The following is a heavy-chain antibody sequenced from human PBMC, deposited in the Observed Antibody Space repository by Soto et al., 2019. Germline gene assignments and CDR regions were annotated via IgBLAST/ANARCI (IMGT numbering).Heavy chain of an antibody. J-gene: IGHJ4*02. CDR1: GFTFSSYA. Sequence: PGGSLRLSCAASGFTFSSYAMSWVHQAPGKGLEWVSAISGSGGSTYYADSVKGRFTISRDNSKNTLYLQMNSLRAEDTAVYYCAKAYYDFWSGPPIDYWGQGTLVTVSS. V-gene: IGHV3-23*01. CDR3: AKAYYDFWSGPPIDY. D-gene: IGHD3-3*01. CDR2: ISGSGGST.